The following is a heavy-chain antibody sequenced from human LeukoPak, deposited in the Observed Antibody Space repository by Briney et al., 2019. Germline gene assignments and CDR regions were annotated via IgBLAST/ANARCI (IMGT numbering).Heavy chain of an antibody. J-gene: IGHJ4*02. D-gene: IGHD3-10*01. CDR3: AKPGREYYFDY. Sequence: GGSLRLSCAASGFTFDDYAMHWVRQAPGKGLEWVSGISWNSGSIGYADSVKGRFTISRDNAKNSLYLQMNSLRAEDTALYYCAKPGREYYFDYWGQGTLVTVS. V-gene: IGHV3-9*01. CDR1: GFTFDDYA. CDR2: ISWNSGSI.